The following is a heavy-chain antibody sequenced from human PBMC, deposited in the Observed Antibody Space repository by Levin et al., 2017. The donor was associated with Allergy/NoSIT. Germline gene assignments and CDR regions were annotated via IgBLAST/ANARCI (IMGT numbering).Heavy chain of an antibody. J-gene: IGHJ4*02. CDR2: ISYDGSNK. D-gene: IGHD2-21*02. CDR1: GFTFSRYG. CDR3: ARAYCGGYCSPHFDY. Sequence: PGESLKISCAASGFTFSRYGMHWVRQAPGKGLEWVAVISYDGSNKYYADSVKGRFTISRDDSQNTLYLQMDSLRAEDTALYYCARAYCGGYCSPHFDYWGQGTLVTVSS. V-gene: IGHV3-30*03.